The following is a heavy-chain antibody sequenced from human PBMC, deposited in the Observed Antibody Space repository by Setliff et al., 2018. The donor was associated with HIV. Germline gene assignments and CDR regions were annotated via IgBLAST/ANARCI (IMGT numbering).Heavy chain of an antibody. D-gene: IGHD6-13*01. CDR3: TKDGLAAGARAFDI. J-gene: IGHJ3*02. V-gene: IGHV1-18*01. CDR2: ISGYNGNT. CDR1: GYTFSSYG. Sequence: ASVKVSCKASGYTFSSYGISWVRQAPGRGLQRVGWISGYNGNTHYAQNAQGRVTMTTDTSTNTAYMDLRSLRSDDTAVYYCTKDGLAAGARAFDIWGQGTMVTVSS.